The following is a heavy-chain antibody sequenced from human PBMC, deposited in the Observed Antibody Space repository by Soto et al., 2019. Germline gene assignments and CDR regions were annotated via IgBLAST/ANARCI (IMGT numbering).Heavy chain of an antibody. Sequence: ASVKVSCKVSGYTLTELSMPWVRQAPGKGLEWRGGFDPEDGETIYAQKFQGRVTMTEDTSTETAYMGLSSLRSEDTAVYYCATRSYDILTGYSEMGPDAFDIWGQGTMVTVSS. V-gene: IGHV1-24*01. D-gene: IGHD3-9*01. CDR2: FDPEDGET. CDR3: ATRSYDILTGYSEMGPDAFDI. CDR1: GYTLTELS. J-gene: IGHJ3*02.